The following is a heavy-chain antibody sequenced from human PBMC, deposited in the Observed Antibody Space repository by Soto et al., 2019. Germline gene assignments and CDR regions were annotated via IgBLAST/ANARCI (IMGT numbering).Heavy chain of an antibody. D-gene: IGHD6-13*01. CDR2: ISATDST. J-gene: IGHJ4*02. Sequence: EVPLLESGGGLVQPGGSLRLSCAASGFTFRSYAMSWVRQAPGKGLEWVSGISATDSTYYADSVKGRFTISRDNSKNTLYLEMNSLRADDTALYYCAKDGKIAAAAPSYWGQGTLVTVSS. V-gene: IGHV3-23*01. CDR3: AKDGKIAAAAPSY. CDR1: GFTFRSYA.